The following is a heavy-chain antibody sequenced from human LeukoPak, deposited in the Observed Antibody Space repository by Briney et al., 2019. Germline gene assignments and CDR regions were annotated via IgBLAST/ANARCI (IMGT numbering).Heavy chain of an antibody. D-gene: IGHD3-9*01. CDR2: IYYSGST. J-gene: IGHJ4*02. Sequence: SETLSLTCTVSGGSISSSNYYWGWIRQPPGKGLEWIGSIYYSGSTYYNPSLKSRVTISVDTSKNQFSLNLRSVTAADTAVYYCARYYDILTGYSHFDYWGQGTLVTVSS. CDR1: GGSISSSNYY. CDR3: ARYYDILTGYSHFDY. V-gene: IGHV4-39*01.